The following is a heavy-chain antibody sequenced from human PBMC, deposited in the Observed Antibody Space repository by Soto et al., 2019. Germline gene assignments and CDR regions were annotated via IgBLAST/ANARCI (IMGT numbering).Heavy chain of an antibody. CDR1: GGSISSYY. D-gene: IGHD2-15*01. CDR2: IYYSGST. Sequence: SETLSLTCTVSGGSISSYYWSWIRQPPGKGLEWIGYIYYSGSTNYNPSLKSRVTISVDTSKNQFSLKLSSVTAADTAVYYCATMGTPATGLYFFDYWGQRSLVTVSS. J-gene: IGHJ4*02. V-gene: IGHV4-59*12. CDR3: ATMGTPATGLYFFDY.